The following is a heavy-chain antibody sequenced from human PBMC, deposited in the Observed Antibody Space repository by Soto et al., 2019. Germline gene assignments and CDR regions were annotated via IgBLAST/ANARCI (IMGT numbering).Heavy chain of an antibody. D-gene: IGHD4-17*01. CDR3: ARDRDYRRGEYYFDY. J-gene: IGHJ4*02. V-gene: IGHV3-7*01. Sequence: EVQLVESGGGLVQPGGSPRLSCAASGFTFSSYWMSWVRQAPGKGLEWVANIKQDGSEKYYVDSVKGRFTISRDNAKNSLYLQMNSLRAEDTAVYYCARDRDYRRGEYYFDYWGQGTLVTVSS. CDR1: GFTFSSYW. CDR2: IKQDGSEK.